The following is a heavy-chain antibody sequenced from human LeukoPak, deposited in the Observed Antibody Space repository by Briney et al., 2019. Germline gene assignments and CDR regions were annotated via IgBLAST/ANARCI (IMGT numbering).Heavy chain of an antibody. CDR1: GGSFSDYY. CDR3: ARDGEGSYYDSSGYAPHAFDI. V-gene: IGHV4-34*01. Sequence: PSETLSLTCAVYGGSFSDYYWSWIRQPPGKGLEWIGEINHSGSTNYNPSLKSRVTISVDTSKNQFSLKLSSVTAADTAVYYCARDGEGSYYDSSGYAPHAFDIWGQGTMVTVSS. CDR2: INHSGST. D-gene: IGHD3-22*01. J-gene: IGHJ3*02.